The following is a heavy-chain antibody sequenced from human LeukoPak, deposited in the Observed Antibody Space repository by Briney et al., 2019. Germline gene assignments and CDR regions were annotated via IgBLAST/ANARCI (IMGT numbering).Heavy chain of an antibody. D-gene: IGHD2-2*01. V-gene: IGHV3-30*18. Sequence: LSLTCAVYGGSFSGYYWSWIRQPSGKGLEWVAVISYDGSNKYYADSVKGRFTISRDNSKNTLYLQMNSLRAEDTAVYYCAKDHCSSTSCYIFDYWGQGTLVTVSS. CDR3: AKDHCSSTSCYIFDY. CDR1: GGSFSGYY. J-gene: IGHJ4*02. CDR2: ISYDGSNK.